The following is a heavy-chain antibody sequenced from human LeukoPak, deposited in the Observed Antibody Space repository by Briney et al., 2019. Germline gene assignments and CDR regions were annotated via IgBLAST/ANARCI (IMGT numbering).Heavy chain of an antibody. CDR3: TRDMEYPGAGFDY. CDR2: VYSSGSI. V-gene: IGHV4-39*07. J-gene: IGHJ4*02. CDR1: GDSIRRSSYF. D-gene: IGHD3-3*01. Sequence: PSETLSLTCTVSGDSIRRSSYFWAWVRQPPGKGLEWIGSVYSSGSIYYNPSLRSQITISIETSKNQFSLKLTSVAAAETAMYYCTRDMEYPGAGFDYWGQGIPVTVSS.